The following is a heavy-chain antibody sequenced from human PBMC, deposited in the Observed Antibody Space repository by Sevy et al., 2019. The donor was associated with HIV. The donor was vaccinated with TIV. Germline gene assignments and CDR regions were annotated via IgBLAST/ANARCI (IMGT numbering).Heavy chain of an antibody. V-gene: IGHV4-59*02. J-gene: IGHJ4*02. D-gene: IGHD5-18*01. CDR3: ARGPQLWLGHFDY. CDR1: GAAVSGYF. CDR2: IYDGGTT. Sequence: SETLSLTCAVSGAAVSGYFWSWVRQPPGKGLEWLGYIYDGGTTNYNPSLDSRLTISVDTSKNQFSLKLSSVTAADTAVYYCARGPQLWLGHFDYWGQGTLVTVSS.